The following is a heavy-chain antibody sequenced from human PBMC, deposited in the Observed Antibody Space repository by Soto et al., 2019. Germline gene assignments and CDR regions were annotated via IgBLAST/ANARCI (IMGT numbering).Heavy chain of an antibody. J-gene: IGHJ5*02. CDR3: AKDPNIAARSSWFDP. D-gene: IGHD6-6*01. CDR2: ISGSSTYT. CDR1: GFTFSDYY. V-gene: IGHV3-11*06. Sequence: PEGSLRLSCAASGFTFSDYYMSWIRQAPGKGLEWVSYISGSSTYTKYADSVKGRFTTSRDNAKNSLYLHMSSLRAEDTAVYYCAKDPNIAARSSWFDPWGQGTLVTVSS.